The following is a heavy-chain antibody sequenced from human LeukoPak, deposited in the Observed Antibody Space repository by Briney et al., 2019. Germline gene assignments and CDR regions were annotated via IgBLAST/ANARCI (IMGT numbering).Heavy chain of an antibody. D-gene: IGHD2-2*01. CDR2: IWYDGSNR. V-gene: IGHV3-33*08. CDR3: ARDHPAAYYYGMDV. CDR1: GYTFTDYY. J-gene: IGHJ6*02. Sequence: SCKVSGYTFTDYYMHWVRQAPGKGLEWVAVIWYDGSNRYYADSVKGRFTISRDNSKNTLYLQMNSLRAEDTAVYYCARDHPAAYYYGMDVWGQGTTVTVSS.